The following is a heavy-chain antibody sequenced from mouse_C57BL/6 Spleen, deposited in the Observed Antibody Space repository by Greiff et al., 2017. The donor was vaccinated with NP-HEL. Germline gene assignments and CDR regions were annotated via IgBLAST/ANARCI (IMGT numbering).Heavy chain of an antibody. CDR2: IYPGDGDT. CDR3: ERGGDGDFDY. Sequence: QVQLQQSGPELVKPGASVKISCKASGYAFSSSWMNWVKQRPGKGLEWIGRIYPGDGDTNYNGKFKGKATLTADKSSSTAYMQLSSLTSEDSAVYFCERGGDGDFDYWGQGTTLTVSS. D-gene: IGHD3-3*01. J-gene: IGHJ2*01. V-gene: IGHV1-82*01. CDR1: GYAFSSSW.